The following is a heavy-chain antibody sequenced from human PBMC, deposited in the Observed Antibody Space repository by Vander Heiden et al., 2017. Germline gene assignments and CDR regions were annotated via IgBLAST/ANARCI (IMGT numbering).Heavy chain of an antibody. CDR3: VRQQLRYFDY. J-gene: IGHJ4*02. CDR2: INPNTGDT. V-gene: IGHV1-2*02. Sequence: QVHLVQSGAEVKMPGASVQVSCKASGYTFTGYYMHWVRQAPGQGLEWMGWINPNTGDTKYAQKFQGRVTMTRDTSITSAYMDLSGLRSDDTAVYYCVRQQLRYFDYWGQGTLVTVSS. CDR1: GYTFTGYY. D-gene: IGHD6-13*01.